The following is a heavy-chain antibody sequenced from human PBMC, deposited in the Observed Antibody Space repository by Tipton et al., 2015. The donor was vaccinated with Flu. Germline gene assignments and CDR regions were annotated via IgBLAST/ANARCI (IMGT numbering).Heavy chain of an antibody. CDR1: GYTFTRYG. CDR3: ARSQVDWNYTPNWIDA. J-gene: IGHJ5*02. Sequence: QLVQSGAEMKKPGASVQVSCKASGYTFTRYGISWVRQAPGQGLEWMGWIRSYNGNTKYAQKFQGRVTMTTDTSTGTAYMELRSLRSDDTAVYYCARSQVDWNYTPNWIDAWGQGTLVTVSS. CDR2: IRSYNGNT. D-gene: IGHD1-7*01. V-gene: IGHV1-18*01.